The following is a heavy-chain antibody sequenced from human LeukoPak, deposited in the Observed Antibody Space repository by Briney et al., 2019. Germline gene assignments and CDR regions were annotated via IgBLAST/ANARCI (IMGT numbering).Heavy chain of an antibody. Sequence: KPSETLSLTCTVSGYSISSGYYWGWIRQPPGKGLEWIGSIYYSGSTYYNPSLKSRVTISVDTSKNQFFLKLSSVTAADTAVYYCARTGYLGIDYWGQGTLVTVSS. V-gene: IGHV4-38-2*02. CDR2: IYYSGST. D-gene: IGHD1-26*01. CDR1: GYSISSGYY. CDR3: ARTGYLGIDY. J-gene: IGHJ4*02.